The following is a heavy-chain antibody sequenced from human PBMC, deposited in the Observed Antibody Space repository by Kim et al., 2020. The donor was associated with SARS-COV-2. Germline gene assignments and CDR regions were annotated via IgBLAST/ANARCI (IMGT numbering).Heavy chain of an antibody. V-gene: IGHV1-69*13. CDR1: GGTFSSYA. Sequence: SVKVSCKASGGTFSSYAISWVRQAPGQGLEWMGGIIPIFGTANYAQKLQGRVTITADESTSTAYMELSSLRSEDTAVYYCASEAHGSGSTTSRLVYYFDYWGQGTLVTVSS. D-gene: IGHD3-10*01. CDR3: ASEAHGSGSTTSRLVYYFDY. J-gene: IGHJ4*02. CDR2: IIPIFGTA.